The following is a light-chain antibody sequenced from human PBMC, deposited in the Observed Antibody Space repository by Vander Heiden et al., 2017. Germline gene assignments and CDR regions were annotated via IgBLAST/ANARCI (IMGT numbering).Light chain of an antibody. Sequence: EIVLTQSPATLSLSPGERATLSCRASQSVSSYLAWYQQKLGRAPRLLIYDASHRATGIPARFSGSGSGTDFTITISSLEPEDSAVYYCQQRSNWLTFGGGTKVEI. J-gene: IGKJ4*01. CDR3: QQRSNWLT. CDR1: QSVSSY. CDR2: DAS. V-gene: IGKV3-11*01.